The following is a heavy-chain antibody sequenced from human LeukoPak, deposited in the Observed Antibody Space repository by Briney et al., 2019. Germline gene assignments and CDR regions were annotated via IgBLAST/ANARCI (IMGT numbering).Heavy chain of an antibody. CDR2: MSYDVGNE. CDR1: GFTFNTYG. D-gene: IGHD4-17*01. CDR3: ARSLRQTTLTTRDAFDL. V-gene: IGHV3-30*03. Sequence: GGSLRLSCAASGFTFNTYGMHWVRQAPGKGLEWVAVMSYDVGNEYYADSVKGRFTISRDNSKNTLYLQMHSLRDEDTPVYYCARSLRQTTLTTRDAFDLWRQGTMVTVSS. J-gene: IGHJ3*01.